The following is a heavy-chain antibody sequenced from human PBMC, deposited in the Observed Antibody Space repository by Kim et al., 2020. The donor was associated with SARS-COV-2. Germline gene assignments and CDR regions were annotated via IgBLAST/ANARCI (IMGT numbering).Heavy chain of an antibody. V-gene: IGHV3-64*01. Sequence: KGRFTIARDNSKNTLYLQMGSLRAEDMAVYYCARAPAIVVVPAAQGGLDYWGQGTLVTVSS. D-gene: IGHD2-2*01. J-gene: IGHJ4*02. CDR3: ARAPAIVVVPAAQGGLDY.